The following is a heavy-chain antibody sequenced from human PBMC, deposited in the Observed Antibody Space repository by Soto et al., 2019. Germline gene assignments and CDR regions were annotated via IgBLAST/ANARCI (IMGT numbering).Heavy chain of an antibody. Sequence: PGGSLRLSCAASGFTFSRYAMSWVRQAPGKGLEWVSAISVSGSSTYYADSVKGRFSISRDNSKNTLYLQMNSLRAEDTAVYYCAKPVRSSGTNYWGQGTLVTVSS. V-gene: IGHV3-23*01. CDR2: ISVSGSST. D-gene: IGHD3-22*01. CDR1: GFTFSRYA. CDR3: AKPVRSSGTNY. J-gene: IGHJ4*02.